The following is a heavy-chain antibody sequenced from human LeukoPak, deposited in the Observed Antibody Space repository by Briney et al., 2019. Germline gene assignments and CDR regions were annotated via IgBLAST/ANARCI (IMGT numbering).Heavy chain of an antibody. D-gene: IGHD3-16*01. V-gene: IGHV1-69*04. CDR2: IIPILGIA. CDR3: ASYPLSVLGPPFDY. Sequence: ASVKVSCKASGGTFSSYAISWMRQAPGQGLEWMGRIIPILGIANYAQKFQGRVTITADKSTSTAYMELSSLRSEDTAVYYCASYPLSVLGPPFDYWGQGTLVTVSS. CDR1: GGTFSSYA. J-gene: IGHJ4*02.